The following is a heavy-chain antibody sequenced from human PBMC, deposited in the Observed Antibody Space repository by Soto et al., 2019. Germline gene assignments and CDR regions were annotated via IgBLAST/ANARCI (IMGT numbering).Heavy chain of an antibody. V-gene: IGHV4-59*08. CDR3: ARHPLKSHSSGYYYFDY. CDR2: IYYSGST. J-gene: IGHJ4*02. CDR1: GGSISSYY. Sequence: SETLSLTCTVSGGSISSYYWSWIRQPPGKGLEWIGYIYYSGSTNYNPSLKSRVTISVDTSKNQFSLKLSSVTAADTAVYYCARHPLKSHSSGYYYFDYWGQGTLVTVSS. D-gene: IGHD3-22*01.